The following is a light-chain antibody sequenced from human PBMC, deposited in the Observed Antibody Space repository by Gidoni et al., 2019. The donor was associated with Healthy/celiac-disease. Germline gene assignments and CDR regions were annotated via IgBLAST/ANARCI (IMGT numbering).Light chain of an antibody. Sequence: AIQMTQSPSSLSASVGDRVTITYLASQGIRNDLGWYQQKPEKAPKLLIYAASSLQSGVPSRFSGSGSVTDCTLSISSRQPEDFATYYCLQDYNYPWTFXQXTKVEIK. V-gene: IGKV1-6*01. J-gene: IGKJ1*01. CDR1: QGIRND. CDR2: AAS. CDR3: LQDYNYPWT.